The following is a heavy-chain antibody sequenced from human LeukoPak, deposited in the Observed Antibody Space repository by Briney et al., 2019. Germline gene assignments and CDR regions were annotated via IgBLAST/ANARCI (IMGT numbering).Heavy chain of an antibody. CDR3: ARDYNC. CDR2: ISPSCTVI. Sequence: GGSLRLSCSASGFIFTVYYMSWIRQAPGKGLEWVSYISPSCTVIYNGDSVKGRFTISRDNAKKSLYLQMNSLRAEDTAVYYCARDYNCWGQGTLVTVSS. D-gene: IGHD3-10*01. J-gene: IGHJ4*02. V-gene: IGHV3-11*01. CDR1: GFIFTVYY.